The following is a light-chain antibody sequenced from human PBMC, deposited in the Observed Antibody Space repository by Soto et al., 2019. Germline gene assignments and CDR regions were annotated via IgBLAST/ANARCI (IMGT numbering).Light chain of an antibody. CDR3: QQFSSYPLT. CDR2: DAS. J-gene: IGKJ4*01. V-gene: IGKV3-20*01. CDR1: HTVRNNY. Sequence: EIALTHSPATLSLSPGERATLSCSASHTVRNNYLAWYQQKPGQAPTLLIYDASSRATGIPDRFSGGGSGTDFTLTISRLEPEDFAVYYCQQFSSYPLTFGGGTKVDIK.